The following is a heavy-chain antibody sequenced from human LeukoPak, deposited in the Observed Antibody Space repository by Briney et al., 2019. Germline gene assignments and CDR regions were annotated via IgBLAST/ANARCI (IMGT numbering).Heavy chain of an antibody. V-gene: IGHV1-18*01. CDR1: GYSFATYG. Sequence: ASVKVSCKASGYSFATYGISWVRQAPGQGLEWMGWISPYDGNTKYSQKFQGRVTLTTETSTTTAYMELRNLRSDDTVVYYCAREGDWGQGTLVTVSS. CDR2: ISPYDGNT. J-gene: IGHJ1*01. CDR3: AREGD.